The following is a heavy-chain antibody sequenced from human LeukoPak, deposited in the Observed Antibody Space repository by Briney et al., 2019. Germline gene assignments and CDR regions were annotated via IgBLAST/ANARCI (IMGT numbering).Heavy chain of an antibody. Sequence: GGSLRLSCAASGFTFADYAMSWVRQAPGKGLEWVSLISGDGGSTYYADSGNGRFTISRDNSKNSLYLQMNSLRTEDTALYYCAKGRRVLLWFGEPPGIGMDVWGQGTTVTVSS. D-gene: IGHD3-10*01. CDR1: GFTFADYA. CDR2: ISGDGGST. CDR3: AKGRRVLLWFGEPPGIGMDV. V-gene: IGHV3-43*02. J-gene: IGHJ6*02.